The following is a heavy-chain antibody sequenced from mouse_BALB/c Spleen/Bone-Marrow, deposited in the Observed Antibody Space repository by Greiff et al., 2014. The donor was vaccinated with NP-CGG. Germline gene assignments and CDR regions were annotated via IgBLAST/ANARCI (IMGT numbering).Heavy chain of an antibody. V-gene: IGHV1-82*01. Sequence: VQLQQSGPELVKPGASVKISCRASGYAFSSSWMDWVKQRPGQGLEWIGRIYPGDGDTNYNGNFKGKATLTADKSSSTAYMQLSSLTSVDSEVYFCARTYGSSYFVYWGQGTLVTVSA. CDR1: GYAFSSSW. CDR2: IYPGDGDT. J-gene: IGHJ3*01. D-gene: IGHD1-1*01. CDR3: ARTYGSSYFVY.